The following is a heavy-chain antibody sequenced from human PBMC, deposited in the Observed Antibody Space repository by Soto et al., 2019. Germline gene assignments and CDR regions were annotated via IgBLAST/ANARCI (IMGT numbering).Heavy chain of an antibody. CDR1: GFTFSSYG. J-gene: IGHJ4*02. Sequence: QVQLVESGGGVVQPGRSLRLSCAASGFTFSSYGMHWVRQAPGKGLEWVAVISYDGSNKYYADSVKGRFTISRDNSKNTLYLQMNSLRAEDTAVYYCAKAGLRLVLQSHFDYWGQGTLVTVSS. CDR2: ISYDGSNK. D-gene: IGHD3-9*01. CDR3: AKAGLRLVLQSHFDY. V-gene: IGHV3-30*18.